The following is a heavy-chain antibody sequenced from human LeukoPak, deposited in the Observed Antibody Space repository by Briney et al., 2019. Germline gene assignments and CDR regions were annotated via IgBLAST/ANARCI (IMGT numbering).Heavy chain of an antibody. V-gene: IGHV3-9*01. CDR3: AKDRMGAYSTIPDY. CDR1: GFTFDDYA. CDR2: ISWNGDIK. J-gene: IGHJ4*02. Sequence: PGRSLRLSCAASGFTFDDYAMHWVRQAPGKGLEWVSGISWNGDIKGYADSVKVRFTISRDNAQNSLYLQINSLRPEDTAFYSCAKDRMGAYSTIPDYWGQGTLITVSS. D-gene: IGHD2-15*01.